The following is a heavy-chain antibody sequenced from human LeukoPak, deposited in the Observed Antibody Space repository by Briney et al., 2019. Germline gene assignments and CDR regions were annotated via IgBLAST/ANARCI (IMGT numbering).Heavy chain of an antibody. CDR1: GGTFSSYA. D-gene: IGHD3-10*01. CDR3: SRERGEDAFDI. J-gene: IGHJ3*02. CDR2: IIPIFGTA. Sequence: SVKVSCKASGGTFSSYAISWVRQAPGQGREWMGGIIPIFGTANYAQKFQGRVTITTDESTSTAYMELSSLRSEDTAVYYCSRERGEDAFDIWGQGTMVTVSS. V-gene: IGHV1-69*05.